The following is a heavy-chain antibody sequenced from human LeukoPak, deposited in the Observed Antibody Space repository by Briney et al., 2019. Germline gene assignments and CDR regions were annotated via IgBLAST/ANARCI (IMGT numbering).Heavy chain of an antibody. CDR2: IIPIFGTA. J-gene: IGHJ6*03. Sequence: ASVKVSCKASGGTFSSYAISWVRQAPGQGLEWMGGIIPIFGTANYAQKFQGRITITADKSTSTAYMELSSLRSEDTAVYYCARVPGAYCSGGSCYFQYYYYMDVWGKGTTVTVSS. CDR1: GGTFSSYA. CDR3: ARVPGAYCSGGSCYFQYYYYMDV. V-gene: IGHV1-69*06. D-gene: IGHD2-15*01.